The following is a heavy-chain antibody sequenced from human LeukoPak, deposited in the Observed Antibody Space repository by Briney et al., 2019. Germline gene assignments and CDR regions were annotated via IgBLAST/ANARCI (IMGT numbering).Heavy chain of an antibody. D-gene: IGHD3-22*01. Sequence: GGSLRLSCAASGFTFSSYAMSWVRQAPGKGLEWVSAISGSGGSTYHADSVKGRFAISRDNSKNTLYLQMNSLRAEDTAVYYCAKTISMTVGVINGAGDFDYWGQRTLVTVSS. J-gene: IGHJ4*02. CDR3: AKTISMTVGVINGAGDFDY. CDR2: ISGSGGST. CDR1: GFTFSSYA. V-gene: IGHV3-23*01.